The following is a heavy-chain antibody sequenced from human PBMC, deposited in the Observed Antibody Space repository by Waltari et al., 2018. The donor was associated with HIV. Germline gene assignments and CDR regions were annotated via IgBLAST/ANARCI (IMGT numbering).Heavy chain of an antibody. J-gene: IGHJ2*01. CDR3: VKDPTTITRGYFDL. V-gene: IGHV3-23*01. CDR2: LTSAGSIT. D-gene: IGHD4-4*01. Sequence: EEQLLESGGGLGQPGGSLRLSCVASGFTFSNYAMTWLRQIPGKVLEWVAGLTSAGSITYHADSVQGRFIISRDNSKHTLFLQMTNLRVEDTAVYYCVKDPTTITRGYFDLWGRGTLVTVSS. CDR1: GFTFSNYA.